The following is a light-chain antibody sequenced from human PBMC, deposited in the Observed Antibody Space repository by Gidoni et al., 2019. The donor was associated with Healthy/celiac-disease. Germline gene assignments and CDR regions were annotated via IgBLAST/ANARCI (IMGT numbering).Light chain of an antibody. V-gene: IGKV3-11*01. CDR1: QSVSSY. J-gene: IGKJ4*01. CDR2: DAS. Sequence: EIVLTQSPATLSLSPGERATLPCRASQSVSSYLALYQQKPGQAPRLLIYDASNRATGIPARFSGSGSVTDFTLTISSLEPEDFAVYYCQQRSNWPPLTFGGGTKVEIK. CDR3: QQRSNWPPLT.